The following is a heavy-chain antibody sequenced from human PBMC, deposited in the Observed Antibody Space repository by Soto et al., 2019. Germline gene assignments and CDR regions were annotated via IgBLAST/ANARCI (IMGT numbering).Heavy chain of an antibody. CDR1: GFTFDDYA. CDR2: ISWNGNSI. Sequence: LRLSCAASGFTFDDYALHWVRQAPGKGLEWVSGISWNGNSIAYADSVKGRFTISRDNAKNCLYLQMNSLSAEDTALYYCAKDIRDYYYGMDVWGQGTTVTVSS. CDR3: AKDIRDYYYGMDV. J-gene: IGHJ6*02. V-gene: IGHV3-9*01.